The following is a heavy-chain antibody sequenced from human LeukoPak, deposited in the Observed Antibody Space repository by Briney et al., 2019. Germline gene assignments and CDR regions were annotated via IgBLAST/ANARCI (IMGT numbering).Heavy chain of an antibody. Sequence: PSQTLSLTCTVPGGSISSGSYYWSWIRQPAGKGLEWIGRMYTSGSTNYNPSLKSRVTISVDTSKNQFSLKLSSVTAADTAVYYCARADSITGTRYYFDYWGQGTLVTVSS. V-gene: IGHV4-61*02. CDR3: ARADSITGTRYYFDY. D-gene: IGHD1-20*01. CDR1: GGSISSGSYY. J-gene: IGHJ4*02. CDR2: MYTSGST.